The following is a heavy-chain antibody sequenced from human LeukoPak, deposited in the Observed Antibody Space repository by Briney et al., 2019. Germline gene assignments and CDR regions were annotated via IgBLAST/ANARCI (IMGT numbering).Heavy chain of an antibody. Sequence: SETLSLTCTVSGGSISSYYWSWIRQPPGMGLEWIGYIYYSGSTDYNPSLKSRVTISVDTSKNQFSLKLSSVTAADTAMYYCARSTGTVTMPYYYGMDAWGQGTTVTVSS. CDR2: IYYSGST. V-gene: IGHV4-59*01. CDR1: GGSISSYY. J-gene: IGHJ6*02. D-gene: IGHD4-17*01. CDR3: ARSTGTVTMPYYYGMDA.